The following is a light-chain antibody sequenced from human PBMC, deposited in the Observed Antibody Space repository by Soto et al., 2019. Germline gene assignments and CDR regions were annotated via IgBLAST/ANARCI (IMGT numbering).Light chain of an antibody. J-gene: IGLJ2*01. CDR1: SSDVGGYNY. V-gene: IGLV2-11*01. Sequence: QSVLTQHRSVSGSPGQSVTISCTGTSSDVGGYNYVSWYQQHPGKAPKLMIYDVSQRPSGVTDRFSGSKSGNTASLTISGLQAEDEADYYCASYAGTYTLGVFGGGTKLTVL. CDR2: DVS. CDR3: ASYAGTYTLGV.